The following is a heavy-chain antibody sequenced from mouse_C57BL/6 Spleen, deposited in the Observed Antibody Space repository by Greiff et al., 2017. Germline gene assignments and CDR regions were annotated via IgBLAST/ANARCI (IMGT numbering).Heavy chain of an antibody. J-gene: IGHJ4*01. CDR3: TRENYYAMDY. CDR1: GFTFSSYA. CDR2: ISSGGDYI. Sequence: EVQRVESGEGLVKPGGSLKLSCAASGFTFSSYAMSWVRPTPEKRLEWVAYISSGGDYIYYAATVKGRFTISSDNARNTLYLQMSSLKSEDTAMYYGTRENYYAMDYWGQGTSVTVAS. V-gene: IGHV5-9-1*02.